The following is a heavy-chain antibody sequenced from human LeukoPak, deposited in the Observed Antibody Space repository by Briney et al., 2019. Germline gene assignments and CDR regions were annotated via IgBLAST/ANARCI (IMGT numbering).Heavy chain of an antibody. CDR1: GGSLSTYY. D-gene: IGHD3-10*01. CDR2: IRSSGDT. V-gene: IGHV4-59*01. CDR3: ARQGGVRGYYGSGSYYYDY. Sequence: SETLSLTCTVSGGSLSTYYWTWIRQPPGKGLEWIAYIRSSGDTIYSPSLGSRVTISIDTSKNQFSLTLNSVTAADTAVYYCARQGGVRGYYGSGSYYYDYWGRGTLVTDSS. J-gene: IGHJ4*02.